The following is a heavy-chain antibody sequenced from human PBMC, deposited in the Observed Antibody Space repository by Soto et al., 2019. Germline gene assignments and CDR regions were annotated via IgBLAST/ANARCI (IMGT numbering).Heavy chain of an antibody. CDR3: ARHVAPDVTIFGVVVGNAFDI. J-gene: IGHJ3*02. CDR2: IDPSDSDT. CDR1: GYSFTSYW. D-gene: IGHD3-3*01. V-gene: IGHV5-51*01. Sequence: PGESLKISCKGSGYSFTSYWISWVRQMPGKGLEWMGRIDPSDSDTRYSPSFQGQVTISADESISTAYLQWSSLKASDTAMYYCARHVAPDVTIFGVVVGNAFDIWGQGTMVTVSS.